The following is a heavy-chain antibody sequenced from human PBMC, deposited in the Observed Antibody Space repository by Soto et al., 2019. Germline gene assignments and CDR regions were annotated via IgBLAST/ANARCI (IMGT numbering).Heavy chain of an antibody. D-gene: IGHD2-15*01. Sequence: EVQLVESGGGLVKPGGSLRLSCAASGFTFSSYSMNWVRQAPGKGLEWVSSISSSSSYIYYADSVKGRFTISRDNAKNSLFLQMNSLRAEDTAVYYCAGDGDYYCGMEVWGQGTTVTVS. CDR3: AGDGDYYCGMEV. J-gene: IGHJ6*02. CDR2: ISSSSSYI. CDR1: GFTFSSYS. V-gene: IGHV3-21*01.